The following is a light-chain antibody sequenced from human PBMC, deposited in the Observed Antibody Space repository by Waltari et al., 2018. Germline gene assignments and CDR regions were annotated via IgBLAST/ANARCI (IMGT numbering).Light chain of an antibody. CDR1: SSNIGSNY. Sequence: QSVLTQPPSASGTPGQGVTIPCSGSSSNIGSNYVCWYQQLPGTTPNLHIYKNGQRPEGVPGRFSGSKSGTSASLAVSGLRSEDEADYYCAAWDDSLSGPVFGGGTKLTVL. V-gene: IGLV1-47*01. CDR3: AAWDDSLSGPV. J-gene: IGLJ2*01. CDR2: KNG.